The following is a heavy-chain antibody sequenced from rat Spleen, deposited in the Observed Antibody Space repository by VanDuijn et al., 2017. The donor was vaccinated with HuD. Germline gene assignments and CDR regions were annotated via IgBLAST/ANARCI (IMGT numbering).Heavy chain of an antibody. J-gene: IGHJ1*01. CDR2: INTGGVNT. Sequence: EVQLVESGGGLVQPGRSMKLSCAVSGFTFSNYYMAWVRQAPTKGLEWVASINTGGVNTYYRGSVKGRFPISRDNAKSTLYLQMDSLRSEDTATYYCVRLLGAPDWYFDFWGPGAMVTVSS. D-gene: IGHD5-1*01. CDR3: VRLLGAPDWYFDF. CDR1: GFTFSNYY. V-gene: IGHV5-25*01.